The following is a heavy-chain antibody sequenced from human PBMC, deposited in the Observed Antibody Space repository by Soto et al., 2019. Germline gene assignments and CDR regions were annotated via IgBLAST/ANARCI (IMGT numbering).Heavy chain of an antibody. Sequence: WWSXRLSCASSVFTFISYSMNLFRHAPGKGLEWVSSISSSSSYIYYADSVKGRLTISRDNAKNSLYLQMNSLRAEDTAVYCCARDQIVVVQADEYYYGMEVWGQGTTV. J-gene: IGHJ6*01. CDR1: VFTFISYS. D-gene: IGHD2-2*01. V-gene: IGHV3-21*01. CDR2: ISSSSSYI. CDR3: ARDQIVVVQADEYYYGMEV.